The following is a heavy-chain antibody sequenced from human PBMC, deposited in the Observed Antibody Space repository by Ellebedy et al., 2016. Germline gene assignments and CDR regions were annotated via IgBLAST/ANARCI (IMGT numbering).Heavy chain of an antibody. Sequence: GGSLRLSCAASGFTFSNNWMSWVRQAPGKGLEWVANIKQDGSGEYYVESLKGQFTISRDNAKNSLYLQLNSLRAEDTAVYYCARGAYTSGWYPDYFDFWGQGTLVTVSS. D-gene: IGHD6-19*01. CDR3: ARGAYTSGWYPDYFDF. J-gene: IGHJ4*02. CDR1: GFTFSNNW. CDR2: IKQDGSGE. V-gene: IGHV3-7*04.